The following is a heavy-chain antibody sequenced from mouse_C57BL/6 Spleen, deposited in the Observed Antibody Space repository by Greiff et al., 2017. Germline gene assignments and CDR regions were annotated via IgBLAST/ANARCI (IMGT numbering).Heavy chain of an antibody. CDR2: IDPSDSYT. D-gene: IGHD1-1*01. Sequence: QVQLQQPGAELVMPGASVKLSCKASGYTFTRYWMHWVKQRPGQGLEWIGEIDPSDSYTNYNQRFKGKSTLTVDKSSSTAYMQLSSLTSEDSAVYYCARGYYGSSRYYYAMDYWGQGTSGTVSS. CDR3: ARGYYGSSRYYYAMDY. J-gene: IGHJ4*01. CDR1: GYTFTRYW. V-gene: IGHV1-69*01.